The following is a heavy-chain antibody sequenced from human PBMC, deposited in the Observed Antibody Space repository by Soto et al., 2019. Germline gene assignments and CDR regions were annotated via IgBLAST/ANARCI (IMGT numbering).Heavy chain of an antibody. V-gene: IGHV5-10-1*01. D-gene: IGHD6-6*01. CDR2: IDPSDSYT. Sequence: GESLKISCKGSGYSFTSYWISWVRQMPGKGLEWMGRIDPSDSYTNYSPSFQGHVTISADKSISTAYLQWSSLKASDTAMYYCARHNGGIAARPYYYYGMDVWGQGTTVTSP. CDR1: GYSFTSYW. CDR3: ARHNGGIAARPYYYYGMDV. J-gene: IGHJ6*02.